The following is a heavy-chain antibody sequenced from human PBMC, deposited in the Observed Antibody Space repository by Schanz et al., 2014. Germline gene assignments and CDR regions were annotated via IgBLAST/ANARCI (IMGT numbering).Heavy chain of an antibody. V-gene: IGHV3-23*04. CDR1: GFTFSSYA. CDR3: AKDRWRATVMVDAFDI. D-gene: IGHD4-4*01. J-gene: IGHJ3*02. Sequence: VQLVESGGGLVQPGGSLRLSCAASGFTFSSYAMSWVRQAPGKGLEWVSAISGSGGSTYYADSVKGRFTISRDNSKNTVHLQMNSLRAEDTAVYFCAKDRWRATVMVDAFDIWGQGTKVTVSS. CDR2: ISGSGGST.